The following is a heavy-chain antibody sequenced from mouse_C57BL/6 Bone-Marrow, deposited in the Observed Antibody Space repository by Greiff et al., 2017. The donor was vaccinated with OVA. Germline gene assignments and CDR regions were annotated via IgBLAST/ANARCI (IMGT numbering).Heavy chain of an antibody. CDR2: ISNGGGST. J-gene: IGHJ2*01. CDR3: ARLGQIYYEYDEKDYYFDY. V-gene: IGHV5-12*01. D-gene: IGHD2-4*01. CDR1: GFTFSDYY. Sequence: EVHLVESGGGLVQPGGSLKLSCAASGFTFSDYYMYWVRQTPEKRLEWVAYISNGGGSTYYPDTVKGRFTISRDNAKNTLYLQMSRLKSEDTAMYYCARLGQIYYEYDEKDYYFDYWGQGTTLTVSS.